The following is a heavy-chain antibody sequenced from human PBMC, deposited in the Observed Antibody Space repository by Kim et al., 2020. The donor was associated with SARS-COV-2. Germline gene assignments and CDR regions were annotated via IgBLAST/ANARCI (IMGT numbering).Heavy chain of an antibody. Sequence: ASVKVSCKASGYTFTSYDINWVRQATGQGLEWMGWMNPNSGNTGYAQKFQGRVTMTRNTSISTAYMELSSLRSEDTAVYYCARLGWGYSSSWLGYYYYMDVGGKGTTVTVSS. CDR3: ARLGWGYSSSWLGYYYYMDV. V-gene: IGHV1-8*01. CDR1: GYTFTSYD. D-gene: IGHD6-13*01. J-gene: IGHJ6*03. CDR2: MNPNSGNT.